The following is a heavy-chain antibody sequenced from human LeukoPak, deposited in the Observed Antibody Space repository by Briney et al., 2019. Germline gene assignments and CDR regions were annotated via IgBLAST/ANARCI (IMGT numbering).Heavy chain of an antibody. CDR2: IDPNNGDI. D-gene: IGHD6-19*01. CDR1: GYTFTGHF. Sequence: GASVKVSCKASGYTFTGHFMHWVRQAPGQGLEWVGWIDPNNGDINYPQKFQGRVTMTRDTSISTLYLDMSSLRSDDTAVYFCAKGSSGWSRAFEIWGQGTMVTVCS. J-gene: IGHJ3*02. CDR3: AKGSSGWSRAFEI. V-gene: IGHV1-2*02.